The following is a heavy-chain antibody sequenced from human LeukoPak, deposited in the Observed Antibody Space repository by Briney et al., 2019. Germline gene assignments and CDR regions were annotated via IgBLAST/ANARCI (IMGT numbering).Heavy chain of an antibody. CDR1: GYTFTGYY. J-gene: IGHJ4*02. Sequence: ASVKVSCKASGYTFTGYYMHWVRQAPGQGLEWMGWINPNSGGTNYAQKFQGRVTMTRDTSISTAYMELSRLRYDDTAVYYCARALVDFWSGYSGSSSYYFDYWGQGTLVTVSS. V-gene: IGHV1-2*02. CDR3: ARALVDFWSGYSGSSSYYFDY. D-gene: IGHD3-3*01. CDR2: INPNSGGT.